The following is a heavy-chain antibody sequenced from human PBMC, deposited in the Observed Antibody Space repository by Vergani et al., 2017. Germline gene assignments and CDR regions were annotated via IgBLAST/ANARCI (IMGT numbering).Heavy chain of an antibody. CDR2: IYPGDSDT. J-gene: IGHJ4*02. V-gene: IGHV5-51*01. CDR3: ARRVYCSSTSCYNEASYYFDY. Sequence: EVQLVQSGAEVKKPGESLKISCKGSGYSFTSYWIGWVRQMPGKGLEWMGIIYPGDSDTRYSPSFQGQVTISADKSISTAYLQWSSLKASDTAMYYCARRVYCSSTSCYNEASYYFDYWGQGTLVTVSS. D-gene: IGHD2-2*02. CDR1: GYSFTSYW.